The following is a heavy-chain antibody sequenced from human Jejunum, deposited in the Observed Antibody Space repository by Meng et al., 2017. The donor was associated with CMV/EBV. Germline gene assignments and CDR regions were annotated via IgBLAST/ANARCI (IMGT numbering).Heavy chain of an antibody. V-gene: IGHV4-39*07. Sequence: VPGGSISSSDYYWGWIRQPPGKGLEWIGSIYYRGSTYYNPSLESRVTISVDTSKNQFSLKLRSVTAADTAVYFCARVTVISQRFDLWGQGTLVTVSS. D-gene: IGHD3-10*01. CDR1: GGSISSSDYY. CDR2: IYYRGST. CDR3: ARVTVISQRFDL. J-gene: IGHJ5*02.